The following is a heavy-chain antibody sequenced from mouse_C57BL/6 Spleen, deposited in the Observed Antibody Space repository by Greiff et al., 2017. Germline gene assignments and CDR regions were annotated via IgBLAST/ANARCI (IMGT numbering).Heavy chain of an antibody. J-gene: IGHJ3*01. CDR2: ISYDGSN. CDR1: GYSIPSGYY. V-gene: IGHV3-6*01. Sequence: VQLKESGPGLVKPSQSLSLTCSVTGYSIPSGYYWNWLRQFPGNKLEWMGYISYDGSNNYNPSLKNRITITRDTSKNQFFLKLNSVTTEDTATYYCAREDCGSSHWGQGTLVTVSA. CDR3: AREDCGSSH. D-gene: IGHD1-1*01.